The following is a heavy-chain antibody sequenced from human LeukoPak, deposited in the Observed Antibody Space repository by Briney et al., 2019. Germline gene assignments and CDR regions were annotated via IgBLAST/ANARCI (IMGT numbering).Heavy chain of an antibody. D-gene: IGHD3-10*01. V-gene: IGHV1-18*01. Sequence: ASVKVSCKASGYTFTSYGISWVRQAPGQGLEWMGWISAYNGNTNYAQKLQGRVTMTTDTSTSTAYMELRSLRSDDTAVYYCARARGGYYYGSGSYSPYFDYWGQGTLVTVFS. J-gene: IGHJ4*02. CDR3: ARARGGYYYGSGSYSPYFDY. CDR1: GYTFTSYG. CDR2: ISAYNGNT.